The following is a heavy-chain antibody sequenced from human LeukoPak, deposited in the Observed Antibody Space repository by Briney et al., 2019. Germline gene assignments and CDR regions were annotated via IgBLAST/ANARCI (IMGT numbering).Heavy chain of an antibody. V-gene: IGHV5-51*01. CDR1: GYSFTSYW. D-gene: IGHD6-6*01. CDR3: ARSSIGYYYYYYMDV. CDR2: IYPGDSDT. J-gene: IGHJ6*03. Sequence: GESLKISCKGSGYSFTSYWIGWVRQMPGKGLEWMGIIYPGDSDTRYSPSFQGQVTISADKSISTAYLQWSSLKASDTAMYYCARSSIGYYYYYYMDVWGKGTTVTVPS.